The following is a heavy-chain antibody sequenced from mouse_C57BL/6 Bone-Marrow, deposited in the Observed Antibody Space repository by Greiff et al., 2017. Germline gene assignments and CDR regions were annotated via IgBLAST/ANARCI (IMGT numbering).Heavy chain of an antibody. CDR1: GFNIKNTY. D-gene: IGHD1-1*01. J-gene: IGHJ3*01. Sequence: EVQRVESVAELVRPGASVKLSCTASGFNIKNTYMHWVKQRPEQGLEWIGRIDPANGNTKYAPKFQGKATITADTSSNTAYLQLSSLTSEDTAIYYCASLYYCGSSYGFAYWGQGTLVTVSA. V-gene: IGHV14-3*01. CDR3: ASLYYCGSSYGFAY. CDR2: IDPANGNT.